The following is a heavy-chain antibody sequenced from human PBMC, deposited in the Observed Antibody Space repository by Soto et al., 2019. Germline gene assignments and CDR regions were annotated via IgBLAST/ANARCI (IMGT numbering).Heavy chain of an antibody. Sequence: GGSLRLSCSASGFTFSTYAMHWVRQAPGKGLEYIAGITINGRTTSYKDSVKGRFIISRDNSESTLYLQMSSLRFDDTAVYFCVKDHIATAGIGVYNWFDPWGQGTRITVSS. CDR1: GFTFSTYA. CDR2: ITINGRTT. D-gene: IGHD6-13*01. CDR3: VKDHIATAGIGVYNWFDP. V-gene: IGHV3-64D*06. J-gene: IGHJ5*02.